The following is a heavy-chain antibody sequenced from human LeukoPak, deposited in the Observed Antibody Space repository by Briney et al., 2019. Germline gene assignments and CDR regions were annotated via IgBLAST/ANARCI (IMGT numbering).Heavy chain of an antibody. Sequence: GSLRLSCAASAFTISASGMSWVRQAPGKGLEWVSGIGDSGFSTYYGFSTYYADSVKGRFTISRDNSKNTLYLQMDNLRAEDTAVYYCAKAPTMTTFGHWGQGILVTVSS. D-gene: IGHD4-17*01. V-gene: IGHV3-23*01. J-gene: IGHJ5*02. CDR3: AKAPTMTTFGH. CDR1: AFTISASG. CDR2: IGDSGFSTYYGFST.